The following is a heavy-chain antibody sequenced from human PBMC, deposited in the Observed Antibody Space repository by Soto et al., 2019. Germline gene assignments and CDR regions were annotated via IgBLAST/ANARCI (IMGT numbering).Heavy chain of an antibody. V-gene: IGHV4-39*01. CDR2: IYYSGST. Sequence: SETLSLTCTVSGGSISSSSYYWGWIRQPPGKGLEWIGSIYYSGSTYYNPSLKSRVTISVDTSKNQFSLKLSSVTAADTAVYYCAGGYLFWFAPWGQGTLVPVSS. D-gene: IGHD3-22*01. CDR3: AGGYLFWFAP. J-gene: IGHJ5*02. CDR1: GGSISSSSYY.